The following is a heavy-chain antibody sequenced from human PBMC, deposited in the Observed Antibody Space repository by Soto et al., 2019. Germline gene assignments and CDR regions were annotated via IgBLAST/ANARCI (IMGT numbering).Heavy chain of an antibody. CDR1: GGSISSNIYN. J-gene: IGHJ4*02. Sequence: QLQLQESGPGLVKPSETLSLTCTVSGGSISSNIYNCGWIRQPPGKGLEWIGSIYYSGSTYYNPSLKSRVTISVDTSKNQFSLKLSSVTAADTAVYYCARRGYSGYDWPFDYWGQGTLATVSS. D-gene: IGHD5-12*01. V-gene: IGHV4-39*01. CDR3: ARRGYSGYDWPFDY. CDR2: IYYSGST.